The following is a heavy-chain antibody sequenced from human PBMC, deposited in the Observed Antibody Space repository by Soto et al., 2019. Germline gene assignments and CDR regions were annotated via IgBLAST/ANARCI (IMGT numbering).Heavy chain of an antibody. J-gene: IGHJ6*02. CDR3: ASLIAAAGTPGKGYGMDV. D-gene: IGHD6-13*01. CDR2: INHGGST. CDR1: GGSFSGYY. Sequence: SETLSLTCAVYGGSFSGYYWSWIRQPPGKGLEWIGEINHGGSTNYNPSLKSRVTISVDTSKNQFSLKLSSVTAADTAVYYCASLIAAAGTPGKGYGMDVWGQGTTVTVYS. V-gene: IGHV4-34*01.